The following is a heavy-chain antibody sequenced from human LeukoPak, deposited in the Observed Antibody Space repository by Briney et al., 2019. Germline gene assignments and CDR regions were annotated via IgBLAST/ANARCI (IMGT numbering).Heavy chain of an antibody. Sequence: GGSLRLSCAASGFTFTSYSMSWVRQAPGKGLEWVSGTSDRGDYTYYADSVKGRFTISRDSSKNTLFLQMNSLRAEDTALYFCARKAQYNGHYPLDYWGQGTLVTVTS. CDR1: GFTFTSYS. CDR3: ARKAQYNGHYPLDY. D-gene: IGHD1-7*01. CDR2: TSDRGDYT. J-gene: IGHJ4*02. V-gene: IGHV3-23*01.